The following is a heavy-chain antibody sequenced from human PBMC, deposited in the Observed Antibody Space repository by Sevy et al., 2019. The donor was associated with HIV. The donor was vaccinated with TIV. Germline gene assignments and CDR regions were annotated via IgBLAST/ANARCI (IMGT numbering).Heavy chain of an antibody. CDR1: GASISGYY. Sequence: SETLSLTCTVSGASISGYYWSWIRQPPGKGLEWIGYIFYSRSTHYSPSLKSRVTISVDTSKNQFSLRLSSMTAADTAVYYCARASPNYYYGMDVWGQGTTFTVSS. V-gene: IGHV4-59*01. CDR3: ARASPNYYYGMDV. J-gene: IGHJ6*02. CDR2: IFYSRST.